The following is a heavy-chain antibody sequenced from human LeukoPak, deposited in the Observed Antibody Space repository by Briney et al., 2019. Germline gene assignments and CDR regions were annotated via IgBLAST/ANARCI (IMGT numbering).Heavy chain of an antibody. CDR3: ARESGYHGSGFDP. D-gene: IGHD3-10*01. J-gene: IGHJ5*02. Sequence: GGSLRLSCAASGFTFSSYWMSWVRQAPGKGLEWVANIKQDGSEKYYVDSVKGRFTISRDNAKNTLYLQMNSLRDEDTAVYYCARESGYHGSGFDPWGQGTLVTVSS. V-gene: IGHV3-7*01. CDR1: GFTFSSYW. CDR2: IKQDGSEK.